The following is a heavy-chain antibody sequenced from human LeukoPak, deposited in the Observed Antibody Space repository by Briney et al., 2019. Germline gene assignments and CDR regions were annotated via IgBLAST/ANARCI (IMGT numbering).Heavy chain of an antibody. D-gene: IGHD3-22*01. CDR2: INRSGST. CDR3: ARGSPYYHDSSGYYY. V-gene: IGHV4-34*01. J-gene: IGHJ4*02. Sequence: SETLSLTCAVYGGSFSGYYWSWIRQPPGKGLEWIGEINRSGSTNYNPSLKSRVTISVDTSKNQFSLKLSSVTAADTAVYYCARGSPYYHDSSGYYYWGQGTLVTVSS. CDR1: GGSFSGYY.